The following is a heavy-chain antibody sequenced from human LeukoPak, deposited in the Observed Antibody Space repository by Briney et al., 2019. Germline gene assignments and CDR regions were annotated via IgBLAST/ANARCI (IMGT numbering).Heavy chain of an antibody. CDR3: ARGIGSSWYQSAVGLDV. D-gene: IGHD6-13*01. CDR1: GFTFSSYS. Sequence: PGGSLRLSCAASGFTFSSYSMNWVRQAPGKGLEWVSYISSGGSAIYYADSVKGRFTISRDNAKKSLFLQMSSLSAEDTALYYCARGIGSSWYQSAVGLDVWGQGTMVTVSS. J-gene: IGHJ3*01. V-gene: IGHV3-48*04. CDR2: ISSGGSAI.